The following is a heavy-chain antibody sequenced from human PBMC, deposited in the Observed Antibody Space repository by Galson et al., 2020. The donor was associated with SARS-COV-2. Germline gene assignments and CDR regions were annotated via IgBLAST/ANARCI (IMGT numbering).Heavy chain of an antibody. CDR3: ARDARVLLWFGIKGGGFDY. V-gene: IGHV4-61*09. Sequence: SETLSLTCTVSGGSISSGSYYWSWIRQPAGKGLEWIGHLYTSGSTNYNPSLKSRVTISVDTSKNQFSLKLSSVTAADTAVYYCARDARVLLWFGIKGGGFDYWGQGTLVTVSS. CDR1: GGSISSGSYY. CDR2: LYTSGST. J-gene: IGHJ4*02. D-gene: IGHD3-10*01.